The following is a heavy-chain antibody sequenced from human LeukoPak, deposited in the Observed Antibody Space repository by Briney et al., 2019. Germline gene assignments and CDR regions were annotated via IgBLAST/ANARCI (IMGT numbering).Heavy chain of an antibody. V-gene: IGHV3-7*01. D-gene: IGHD1-26*01. J-gene: IGHJ4*02. Sequence: GGTLRLSCAASGFIFSHDWMSWVRQAPGKGLERVANIKQDGSDKYYVDSVKGRFTISRDNAKNSLYLQMNSLRAEDTAVYYCARDQVGPEDWGQGTLVTVSS. CDR2: IKQDGSDK. CDR1: GFIFSHDW. CDR3: ARDQVGPED.